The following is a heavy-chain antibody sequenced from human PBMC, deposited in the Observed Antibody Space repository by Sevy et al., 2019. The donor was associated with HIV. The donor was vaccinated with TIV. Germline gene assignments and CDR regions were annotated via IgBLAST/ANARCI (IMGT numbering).Heavy chain of an antibody. CDR3: ARGNSGSFDY. CDR2: IKQDESGQ. D-gene: IGHD3-22*01. V-gene: IGHV3-7*04. CDR1: GFSFSSYW. J-gene: IGHJ4*02. Sequence: GGSLRLSCAASGFSFSSYWMHWVRQAPGKGLEWVANIKQDESGQYYVACVKGRFTISRANAKNSVYLQMNSLRPEDTAIYYCARGNSGSFDYWGQGTLVTVSS.